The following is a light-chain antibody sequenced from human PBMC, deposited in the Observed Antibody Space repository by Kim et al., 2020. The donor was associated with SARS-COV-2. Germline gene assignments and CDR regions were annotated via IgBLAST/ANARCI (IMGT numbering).Light chain of an antibody. CDR1: SSDIGAYDY. V-gene: IGLV2-14*01. CDR3: NSFTSSRTYV. Sequence: QSALTQPASVSGSPGQSITVSCTGTSSDIGAYDYVSWHQQHPDKAPKLIIYDVTKRPSGVSNRFSGSKSGNTASLTISGLQAEDEADYYCNSFTSSRTYVFGTGTKV. J-gene: IGLJ1*01. CDR2: DVT.